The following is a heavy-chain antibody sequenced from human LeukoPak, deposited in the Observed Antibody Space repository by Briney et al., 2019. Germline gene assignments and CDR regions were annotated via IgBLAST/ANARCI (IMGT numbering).Heavy chain of an antibody. CDR2: IYYSGST. CDR3: ARAVFGVVSYFDY. CDR1: GGSFSSSSYY. J-gene: IGHJ4*02. Sequence: KPSETLSLTCTVSGGSFSSSSYYWGWIRQPPGTGLEGIGSIYYSGSTNYNPSLKSRVTISVDTSKNQFSLKLSSVTAADTAVYYCARAVFGVVSYFDYWGQGTLVTVSS. V-gene: IGHV4-39*07. D-gene: IGHD3-3*01.